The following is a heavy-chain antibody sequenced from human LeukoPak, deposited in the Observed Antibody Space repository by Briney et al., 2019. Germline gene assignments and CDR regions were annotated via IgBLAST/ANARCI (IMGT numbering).Heavy chain of an antibody. D-gene: IGHD4-23*01. V-gene: IGHV1-69*06. CDR2: IIPIFGTA. CDR3: ARDLTVVGGSTFDY. J-gene: IGHJ4*02. CDR1: GGTLSSYV. Sequence: ASVKVSCKASGGTLSSYVISWVRQAPGQGLEWMGGIIPIFGTANYAQKFQGRVTITADKSTSTAYMELSSLRSEDTAVYYCARDLTVVGGSTFDYWGQGTLVTVSS.